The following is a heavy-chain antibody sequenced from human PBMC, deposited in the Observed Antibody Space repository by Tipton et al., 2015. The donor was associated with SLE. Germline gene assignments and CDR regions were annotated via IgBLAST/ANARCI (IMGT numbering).Heavy chain of an antibody. D-gene: IGHD3-3*01. CDR2: ISYDGSNK. J-gene: IGHJ6*03. CDR1: GFTFSSYG. Sequence: RSLRLSCAASGFTFSSYGIYWVRQAPGKGLEWVAVISYDGSNKYYADSVKGRFTISRDNSKNTLYLQMNSLRAEDTAVYYCARDQYDFWSGTPGPLGQYYYMDVWGKGTTVTVSS. V-gene: IGHV3-30*03. CDR3: ARDQYDFWSGTPGPLGQYYYMDV.